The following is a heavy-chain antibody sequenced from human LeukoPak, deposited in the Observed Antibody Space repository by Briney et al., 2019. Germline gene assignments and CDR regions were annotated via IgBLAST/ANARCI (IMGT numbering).Heavy chain of an antibody. Sequence: SGGSLRLSCAVSGSTFSRSTMNWVRQAPGKGLEWVSSISSSSTYIYYADSVKGRFTISRDNAKKSLNLQMNSLTAEDTAVYYCATDPSDYETHAFDIWGQGTMVTVSS. J-gene: IGHJ3*02. CDR1: GSTFSRST. CDR3: ATDPSDYETHAFDI. V-gene: IGHV3-21*01. D-gene: IGHD5-12*01. CDR2: ISSSSTYI.